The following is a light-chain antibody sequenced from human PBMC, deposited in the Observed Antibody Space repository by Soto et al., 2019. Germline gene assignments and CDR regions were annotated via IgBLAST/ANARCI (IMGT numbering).Light chain of an antibody. V-gene: IGKV4-1*01. CDR2: WAS. Sequence: DIVMTQSPDSLAVSLGERATINCKSSQSGLYSSNNKNSVAWYQQKPGQPPQLLIYWASTRESGVPDRFSGSESGTDFTLTISSLQPEDFATYYCQQYHRYSRTFGQGTKVDIK. CDR3: QQYHRYSRT. CDR1: QSGLYSSNNKNS. J-gene: IGKJ1*01.